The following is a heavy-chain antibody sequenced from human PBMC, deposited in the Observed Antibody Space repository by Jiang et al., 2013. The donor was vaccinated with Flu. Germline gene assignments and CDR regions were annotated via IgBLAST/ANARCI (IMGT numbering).Heavy chain of an antibody. D-gene: IGHD3-22*01. Sequence: HSGSTYYNPSLKSRVTXSLDTSKNQFSLKLSSVTAADTAVYYCARGSRNYYDSSGYYFLDYWGQGTLVTRLL. V-gene: IGHV4-30-2*04. J-gene: IGHJ4*02. CDR2: HSGST. CDR3: ARGSRNYYDSSGYYFLDY.